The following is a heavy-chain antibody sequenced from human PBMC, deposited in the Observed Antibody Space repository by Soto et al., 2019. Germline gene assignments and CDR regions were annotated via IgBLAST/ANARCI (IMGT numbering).Heavy chain of an antibody. CDR2: INPNSGGT. CDR1: GYTFTGYY. D-gene: IGHD2-15*01. Sequence: ASVKVSCKASGYTFTGYYMHWVRQAPGQGLEWMGWINPNSGGTNYAQKFQGWVTMTRDTSISTAYMELSRLRSDDTAVHYCARDGPSRDIVGQYYYGMDVWGQGTTVTVSS. V-gene: IGHV1-2*04. CDR3: ARDGPSRDIVGQYYYGMDV. J-gene: IGHJ6*02.